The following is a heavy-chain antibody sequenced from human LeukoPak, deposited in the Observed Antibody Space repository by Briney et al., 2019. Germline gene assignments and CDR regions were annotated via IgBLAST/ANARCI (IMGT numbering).Heavy chain of an antibody. D-gene: IGHD6-13*01. J-gene: IGHJ6*03. CDR1: GFIFSRYG. CDR3: ARVRMESSWYGWPLRYYYYYMDV. V-gene: IGHV3-7*01. Sequence: PGGSLRLSCAASGFIFSRYGMSWVRQAPGKGLEWVANIKQDGSEKYYVDSVKGRFTISRDNAKNSLYLQMNSLRAEDTAVYYCARVRMESSWYGWPLRYYYYYMDVWGKGTTVTVSS. CDR2: IKQDGSEK.